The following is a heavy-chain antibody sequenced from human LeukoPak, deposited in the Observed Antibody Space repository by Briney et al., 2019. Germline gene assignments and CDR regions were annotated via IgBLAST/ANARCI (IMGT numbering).Heavy chain of an antibody. V-gene: IGHV4-4*02. J-gene: IGHJ4*02. CDR2: IYHSGST. D-gene: IGHD6-19*01. CDR3: ARGGRSSGWYYFDY. CDR1: GGSISSSNW. Sequence: SETLSLTCAVSGGSISSSNWWSWVRQPPGKGLEWIGEIYHSGSTNYNPSLKSRVTISVDKSKNQFSLKLSSVTAADTAVYYCARGGRSSGWYYFDYWGQGTLVTVSS.